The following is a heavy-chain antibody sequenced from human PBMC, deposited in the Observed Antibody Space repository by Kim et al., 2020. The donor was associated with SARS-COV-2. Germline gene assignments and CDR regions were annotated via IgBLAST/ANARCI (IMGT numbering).Heavy chain of an antibody. CDR3: ARDWGSGYPAY. J-gene: IGHJ4*02. D-gene: IGHD5-12*01. V-gene: IGHV1-69*04. CDR2: A. Sequence: ANYAQKFQGRVTITADKSTSTAYMELSSLRSEDTAVYYCARDWGSGYPAYWGQGTLVTVSS.